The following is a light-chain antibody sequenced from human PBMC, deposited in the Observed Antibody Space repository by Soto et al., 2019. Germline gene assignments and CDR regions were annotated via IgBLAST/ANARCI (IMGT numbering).Light chain of an antibody. CDR2: GAS. Sequence: EIVLTQSPGTLSLSPGDRATLSCRASQSVNSNFLAWYQQKPGKAPRLLIYGASSRATDIPDTFSGSGSGTDFTLTINRLEPGDFAVYYCQQYGTSPWTFGQGTKVEIK. V-gene: IGKV3-20*01. J-gene: IGKJ1*01. CDR1: QSVNSNF. CDR3: QQYGTSPWT.